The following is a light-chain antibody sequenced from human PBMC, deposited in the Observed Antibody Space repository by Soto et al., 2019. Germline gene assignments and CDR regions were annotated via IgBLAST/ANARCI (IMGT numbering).Light chain of an antibody. Sequence: EVVLTQSPGTLSLTQGERATLSCRASQSVSNNYLAWYQQKPGQAPRLLIYGASNRATGIPDRFSGSGSGTEFTLIISSLQSEDSAVYYCQQYNSWLWTFGQGSKVAIK. J-gene: IGKJ1*01. CDR3: QQYNSWLWT. CDR1: QSVSNNY. CDR2: GAS. V-gene: IGKV3-20*01.